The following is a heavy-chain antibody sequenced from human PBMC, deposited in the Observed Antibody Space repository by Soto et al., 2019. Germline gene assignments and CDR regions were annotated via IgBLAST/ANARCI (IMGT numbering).Heavy chain of an antibody. CDR1: GGSISSIGYY. CDR3: ARGYSNGYLGNWFDP. CDR2: IYYSGRT. J-gene: IGHJ5*02. D-gene: IGHD3-22*01. Sequence: QVQLQESGPGLVKPSQTLSLTCAVSGGSISSIGYYWSWIRQSPGKGLEWIGYIYYSGRTSYTPSLKSRVTLSADTSQNQFSLKLSTVTVADTAVYYCARGYSNGYLGNWFDPWGQGTLVTVSS. V-gene: IGHV4-31*11.